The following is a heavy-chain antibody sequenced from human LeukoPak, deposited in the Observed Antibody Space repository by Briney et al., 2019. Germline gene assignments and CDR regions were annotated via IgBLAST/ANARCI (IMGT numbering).Heavy chain of an antibody. CDR2: ISWDGGST. D-gene: IGHD6-19*01. J-gene: IGHJ4*02. Sequence: GGSLRLSCAASGFTFDDYAMHWVRQAPGKGLEWVSLISWDGGSTDYADSVKGRYTISRDNSKKSLYLQMNSVRAEDTALYYCAKDSLAVAGESYFDYWGQGTLVTVPS. CDR1: GFTFDDYA. V-gene: IGHV3-43D*03. CDR3: AKDSLAVAGESYFDY.